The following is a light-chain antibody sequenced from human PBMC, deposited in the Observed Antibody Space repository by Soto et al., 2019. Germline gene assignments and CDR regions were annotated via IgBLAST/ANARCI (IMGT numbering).Light chain of an antibody. Sequence: QSVLTQPPSVSAAPGRKVTISCSGSNSNIENNFVSWYQQLPGTAPKLLIHGNDKRPSGIPDRFSGSKSGTSATLDIAGLQTGDEADYYCATWDRSLSAGVFGGGTKLTVL. CDR2: GND. CDR3: ATWDRSLSAGV. V-gene: IGLV1-51*01. J-gene: IGLJ2*01. CDR1: NSNIENNF.